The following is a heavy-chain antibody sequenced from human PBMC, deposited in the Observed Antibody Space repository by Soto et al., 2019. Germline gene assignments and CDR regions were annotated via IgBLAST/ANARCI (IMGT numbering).Heavy chain of an antibody. CDR3: VRDGTKTLRDWFDP. CDR1: GASISGFY. V-gene: IGHV4-4*07. D-gene: IGHD1-1*01. J-gene: IGHJ5*02. Sequence: PSETLSLTCTVSGASISGFYWSWIRKSAGKGLECIGRIYATGTTDYNPSLKSRVMMSVDTSKKQFSLKLRSVTAADTAVYYCVRDGTKTLRDWFDPSGQGISITVSS. CDR2: IYATGTT.